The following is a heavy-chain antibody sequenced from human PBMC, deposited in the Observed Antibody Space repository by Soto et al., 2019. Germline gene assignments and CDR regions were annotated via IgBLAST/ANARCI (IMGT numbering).Heavy chain of an antibody. J-gene: IGHJ4*02. Sequence: PGGSLRLSCVASGHTFQNYAMTWVLQATGKGMEWVSGISGSGGSTYYADSERGRFTISRDDSKHTLYLQMSRLRTEDRALYYCARVSRGSGVVPAALNWVQVILVTVSS. CDR1: GHTFQNYA. D-gene: IGHD2-2*01. CDR2: ISGSGGST. CDR3: ARVSRGSGVVPAALN. V-gene: IGHV3-23*01.